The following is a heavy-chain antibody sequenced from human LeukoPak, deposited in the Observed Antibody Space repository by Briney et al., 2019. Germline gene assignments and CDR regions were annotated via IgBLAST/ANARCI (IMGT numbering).Heavy chain of an antibody. J-gene: IGHJ2*01. CDR2: ISSSSSYI. Sequence: GGSLRPSCAASGFTFSSYSMNWVRQAPGKGLEWVSSISSSSSYIYYADSVKGRFTISRDNAKNSLYLQMNSLRAEDTAVYYCARAVAGTGYFDLWGRGTLVTVSS. D-gene: IGHD6-19*01. V-gene: IGHV3-21*01. CDR1: GFTFSSYS. CDR3: ARAVAGTGYFDL.